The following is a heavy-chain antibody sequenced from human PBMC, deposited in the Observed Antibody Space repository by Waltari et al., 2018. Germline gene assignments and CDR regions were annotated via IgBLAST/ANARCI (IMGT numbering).Heavy chain of an antibody. V-gene: IGHV4-30-4*08. J-gene: IGHJ4*02. D-gene: IGHD1-26*01. CDR2: IYYGGTT. Sequence: QVQLQESGPGLVKPSQTLSLTCTVSGGSIRSGDHYWSWIRLSPGKGLEWIGNIYYGGTTFYSASLKSRLTMSLDTSMNHFSLKLSSVTAADSAVYFCARCSIWEHCFDYWGQGTLVTVSS. CDR3: ARCSIWEHCFDY. CDR1: GGSIRSGDHY.